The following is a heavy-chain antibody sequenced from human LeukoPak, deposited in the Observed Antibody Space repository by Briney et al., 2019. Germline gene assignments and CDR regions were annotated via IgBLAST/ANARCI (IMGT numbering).Heavy chain of an antibody. Sequence: PGGSLRLSCAASGFTFSNYAMNWVRQAPGEGLEWVSGITDGGGSTYYADSVKGRFTISRDNSKNTLYLQMNSLRAEDTTIYFCARSLGARWVIEYWGQGTLVTVSS. CDR1: GFTFSNYA. J-gene: IGHJ4*02. V-gene: IGHV3-23*01. D-gene: IGHD4-23*01. CDR3: ARSLGARWVIEY. CDR2: ITDGGGST.